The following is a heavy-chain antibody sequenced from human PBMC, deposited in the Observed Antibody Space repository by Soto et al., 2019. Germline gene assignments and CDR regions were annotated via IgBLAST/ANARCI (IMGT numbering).Heavy chain of an antibody. CDR2: IHNSGNT. Sequence: QVQLQESGPGLVKPSETVSLTCTVSGGSFSSSGYYWSWIRQRPGKGLEWIGYIHNSGNTYYNPSLTSRVIISLGMSENQLSLRLSSVTAADTAVYYCARESGSGWHDIDSWGQGTLVTVSS. J-gene: IGHJ5*01. D-gene: IGHD6-19*01. V-gene: IGHV4-31*03. CDR1: GGSFSSSGYY. CDR3: ARESGSGWHDIDS.